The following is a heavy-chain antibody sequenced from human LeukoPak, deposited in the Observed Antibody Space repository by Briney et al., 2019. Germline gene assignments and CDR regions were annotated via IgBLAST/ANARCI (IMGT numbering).Heavy chain of an antibody. CDR1: ALPIAVFA. V-gene: IGHV3-43*02. Sequence: GRSLTLSCVAAALPIAVFAMHWVRQAQGKGLEWVSLISGDGVSTFYADSVKGRFSIPRDNSKNSLSLEMNSLRTEDTAMYYCARESGKFDYWGQGTLVAVSS. CDR2: ISGDGVST. CDR3: ARESGKFDY. J-gene: IGHJ4*02.